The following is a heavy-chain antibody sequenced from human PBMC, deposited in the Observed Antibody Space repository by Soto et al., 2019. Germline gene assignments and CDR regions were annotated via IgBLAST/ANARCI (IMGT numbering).Heavy chain of an antibody. CDR3: GKDIRSGSIDY. Sequence: GGSLRLSCAASGFTFDDYAMHWVRQAPGKGLEWVALIWSYRTDQYYADSVRGRFTISRDTSTNTVFLQMHSLRSYDTATYYCGKDIRSGSIDYWGQGTPVTVSS. CDR1: GFTFDDYA. CDR2: IWSYRTDQ. D-gene: IGHD1-1*01. V-gene: IGHV3-33*02. J-gene: IGHJ4*02.